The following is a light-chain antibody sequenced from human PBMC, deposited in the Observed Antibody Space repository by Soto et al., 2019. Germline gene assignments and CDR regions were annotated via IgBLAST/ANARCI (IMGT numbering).Light chain of an antibody. V-gene: IGLV2-23*01. Sequence: QSVLTQPASVSGSPGQSITISCTGSSSDVGNYNLVSWYQQYPGKAPKLMIYEGSKRPSGVSNRFSGSKSGNTASLTISGLQAEDEADYYCCSYAGSNTLIIGGGTKLTVL. CDR2: EGS. CDR1: SSDVGNYNL. CDR3: CSYAGSNTLI. J-gene: IGLJ2*01.